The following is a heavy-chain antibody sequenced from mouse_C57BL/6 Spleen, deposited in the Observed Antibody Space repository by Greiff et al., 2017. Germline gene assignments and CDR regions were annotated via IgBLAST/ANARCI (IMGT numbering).Heavy chain of an antibody. CDR1: GYTFTSYW. CDR3: ARYHYYGSSWYFDV. D-gene: IGHD1-1*01. J-gene: IGHJ1*03. Sequence: QVQLQQPGAELVKPGASVKLSCKASGYTFTSYWMHWVKQRPGQGLEWIGMIHPNSGSTNYNEKFKSKATLTVEKSSSTAYMQLRSLTSEYSAVYYCARYHYYGSSWYFDVWGTGTTVTVSS. V-gene: IGHV1-64*01. CDR2: IHPNSGST.